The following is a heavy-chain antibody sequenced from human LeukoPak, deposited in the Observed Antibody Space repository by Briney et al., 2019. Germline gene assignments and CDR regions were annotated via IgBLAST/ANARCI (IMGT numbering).Heavy chain of an antibody. CDR3: ASLTRGWSVGVSGWFDP. V-gene: IGHV4-59*01. D-gene: IGHD6-19*01. CDR2: IYYSGST. CDR1: GGSISSYY. Sequence: SETLSLTCTVSGGSISSYYWSWIRQPPGKGLEWIGYIYYSGSTNYNPSLKSRVTISVDTSKNQFSLKLSSVTAADTAVYYCASLTRGWSVGVSGWFDPWGQGTLVTVSS. J-gene: IGHJ5*02.